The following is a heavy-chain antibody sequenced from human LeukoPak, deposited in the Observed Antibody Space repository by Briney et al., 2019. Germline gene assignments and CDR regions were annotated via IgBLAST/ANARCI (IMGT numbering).Heavy chain of an antibody. V-gene: IGHV3-23*01. CDR3: AKDSPYCGGDCSMGY. J-gene: IGHJ4*02. CDR1: GFTVSSNY. Sequence: GGSLRLSCAASGFTVSSNYMSWVRQAPGKGLEWVSAISGSGGSTYYADSVKGRFTISRDNSKNTLYLQMNSLRAEDTAVYYCAKDSPYCGGDCSMGYWGQGTLVTVSS. D-gene: IGHD2-21*02. CDR2: ISGSGGST.